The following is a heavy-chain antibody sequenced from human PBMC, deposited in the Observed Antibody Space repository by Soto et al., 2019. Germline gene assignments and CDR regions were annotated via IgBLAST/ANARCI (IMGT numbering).Heavy chain of an antibody. V-gene: IGHV3-33*01. J-gene: IGHJ4*02. D-gene: IGHD6-6*01. CDR2: TWYDASKE. CDR1: GFTMSRHG. Sequence: GGSLRLSCAASGFTMSRHGMHWVRQVPCKGLEWVAVTWYDASKEYYADSVRGRFTVSRDNPKNTIYLQMNSLRAEDTAVYYCARQPGSSSSIWGQGTLVTVSS. CDR3: ARQPGSSSSI.